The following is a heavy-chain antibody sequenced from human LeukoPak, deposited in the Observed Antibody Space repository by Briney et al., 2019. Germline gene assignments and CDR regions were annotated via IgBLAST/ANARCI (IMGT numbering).Heavy chain of an antibody. CDR2: IKQDGSEK. V-gene: IGHV3-7*01. Sequence: TGGSLRLSCAASGFTFSSYWMSWVRQAPGKGLEWVANIKQDGSEKYYVDSVKGRFTISRDNAAHSLHLQMNSLRVEDTAVYYCARTNHDHGYSRDYWGQGTLVTVSS. CDR3: ARTNHDHGYSRDY. J-gene: IGHJ4*02. D-gene: IGHD4-17*01. CDR1: GFTFSSYW.